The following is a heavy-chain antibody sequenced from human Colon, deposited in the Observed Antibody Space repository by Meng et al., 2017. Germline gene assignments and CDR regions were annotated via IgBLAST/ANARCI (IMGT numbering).Heavy chain of an antibody. CDR1: GGSISSGGFY. J-gene: IGHJ5*02. D-gene: IGHD4-17*01. CDR2: IYYSGST. V-gene: IGHV4-31*03. CDR3: ARTNYGDYNWFDP. Sequence: QVQLRGSGPGLVKPSQTLSLTCTVSGGSISSGGFYWSWSRQHPGKGLEWIGYIYYSGSTYYNPSLRSRVAISIDTSKNQFSLKLTSVTAADTAVYFCARTNYGDYNWFDPWGQGTLVTVSS.